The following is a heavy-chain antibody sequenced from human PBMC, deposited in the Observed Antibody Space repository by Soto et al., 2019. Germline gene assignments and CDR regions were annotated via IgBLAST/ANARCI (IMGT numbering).Heavy chain of an antibody. CDR2: ISAYNGNT. J-gene: IGHJ6*03. CDR1: GYTFTSYG. CDR3: ARFLFVGVPAAPYYMDV. V-gene: IGHV1-18*01. D-gene: IGHD2-2*01. Sequence: QVQLVQSGAEVKKPGASVKVSCKASGYTFTSYGITWVRQAPGQGLEWMGWISAYNGNTNYTQKLQGRLTMTTDTSTSTAYMELRSLGSDDTAVYYCARFLFVGVPAAPYYMDVWGKGTTVTVSS.